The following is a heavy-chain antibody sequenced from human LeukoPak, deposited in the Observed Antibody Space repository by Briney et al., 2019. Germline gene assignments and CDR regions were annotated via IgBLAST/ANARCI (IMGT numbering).Heavy chain of an antibody. CDR3: ARDQSGWFDY. V-gene: IGHV4-59*01. J-gene: IGHJ4*02. CDR2: IYYSGST. CDR1: GGSINNYY. D-gene: IGHD6-19*01. Sequence: SETLSLTCTISGGSINNYYWSWIRQPPGKGLEWIGYIYYSGSTNYNPSLKSRVTISVDTSKNQFSLKLSSVTAADTAVYYCARDQSGWFDYWGQGTLVTVSS.